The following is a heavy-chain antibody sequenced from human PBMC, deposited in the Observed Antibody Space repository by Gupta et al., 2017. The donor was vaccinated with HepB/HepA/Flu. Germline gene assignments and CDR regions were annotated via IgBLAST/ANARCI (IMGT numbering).Heavy chain of an antibody. J-gene: IGHJ4*02. Sequence: EVQLVESGGGLVQPEASLRLSCAASGFTFSDHWMTWVRQAPGKGLEWVANIKVDGSEKYYVDSVKGRFTISRDNAKNSLYLQMSSLRAEDTAVYFCARDTFYNLDYWGLGTRVTGSS. CDR3: ARDTFYNLDY. D-gene: IGHD2/OR15-2a*01. V-gene: IGHV3-7*01. CDR1: GFTFSDHW. CDR2: IKVDGSEK.